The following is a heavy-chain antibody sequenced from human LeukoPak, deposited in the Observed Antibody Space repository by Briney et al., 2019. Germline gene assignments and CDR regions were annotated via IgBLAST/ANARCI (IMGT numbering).Heavy chain of an antibody. D-gene: IGHD6-13*01. J-gene: IGHJ4*02. CDR3: ARTLRLYSSSWSFFDY. V-gene: IGHV4-39*07. CDR2: IYYSGSA. CDR1: GGSISSSSHY. Sequence: PSETLSLTCTVSGGSISSSSHYWGWIRQPPGRGLEWIGSIYYSGSAYDNPSLKSRVTISVDTSKNQFSLKLSSVTAADTAVYYCARTLRLYSSSWSFFDYWGQGALVTVSS.